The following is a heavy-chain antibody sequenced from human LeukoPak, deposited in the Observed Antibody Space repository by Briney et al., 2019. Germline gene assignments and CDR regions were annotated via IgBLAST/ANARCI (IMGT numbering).Heavy chain of an antibody. CDR1: GYTFTSYG. D-gene: IGHD1-26*01. Sequence: ASVKVSCKASGYTFTSYGISWVRQAPGQGLEWMGWISAYNGNTNYAQKFQGRVTITADESTSTAYMELSSLRSEDTAVYYCYSGSYYVADFDYWGQGTLVTVSS. J-gene: IGHJ4*02. V-gene: IGHV1-18*01. CDR2: ISAYNGNT. CDR3: YSGSYYVADFDY.